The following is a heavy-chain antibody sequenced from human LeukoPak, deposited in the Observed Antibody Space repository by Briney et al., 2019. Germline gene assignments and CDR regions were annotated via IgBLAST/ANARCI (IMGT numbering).Heavy chain of an antibody. CDR1: GFTFDDYG. CDR2: ISGSGGST. Sequence: GGSLRLSCAASGFTFDDYGMSWVRQAPGKGLEWVSAISGSGGSTYYADSVKGRLTISRDNSKNTLYLQMNSLRAEDTAVYYCAKDPDFWSGYSLLNWFDPWGQGTLVTVSS. CDR3: AKDPDFWSGYSLLNWFDP. J-gene: IGHJ5*02. V-gene: IGHV3-23*01. D-gene: IGHD3-3*01.